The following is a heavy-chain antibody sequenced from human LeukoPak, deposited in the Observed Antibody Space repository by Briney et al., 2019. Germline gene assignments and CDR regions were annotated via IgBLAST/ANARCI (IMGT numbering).Heavy chain of an antibody. CDR1: GFTFSRYA. CDR3: AKDRDAVTARGFDY. V-gene: IGHV3-23*01. Sequence: GGSLRLSCAASGFTFSRYAMSWVRQAPGKGLEWVSAISGSGGSTYYADSVKGRFTISRDNSKNTLLLQINSLRAEDTAVYYCAKDRDAVTARGFDYWGQGTLVSVSS. D-gene: IGHD2-21*02. CDR2: ISGSGGST. J-gene: IGHJ4*02.